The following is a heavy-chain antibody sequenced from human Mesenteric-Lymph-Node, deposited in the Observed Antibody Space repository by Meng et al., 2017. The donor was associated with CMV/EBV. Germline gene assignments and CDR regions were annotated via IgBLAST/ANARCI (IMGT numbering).Heavy chain of an antibody. CDR1: GFTFSSYW. Sequence: GGSLRLSCAASGFTFSSYWMTWVRQAPGKGLEWVANIKEDGSDKYYVDSVRGRFTISRDNAKNTLYLQMNSLRAEDTAVYYCARGVYYYDSAGFIEWGQGTLVTVSS. J-gene: IGHJ4*02. D-gene: IGHD3-22*01. CDR3: ARGVYYYDSAGFIE. V-gene: IGHV3-7*01. CDR2: IKEDGSDK.